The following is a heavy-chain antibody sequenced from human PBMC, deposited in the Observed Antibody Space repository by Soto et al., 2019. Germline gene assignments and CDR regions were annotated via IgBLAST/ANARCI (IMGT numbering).Heavy chain of an antibody. CDR1: GFTFSNYA. D-gene: IGHD2-15*01. CDR3: TTDPMRCSGVSCYGPFDH. V-gene: IGHV3-23*01. J-gene: IGHJ4*02. CDR2: IGHSGDDT. Sequence: GGSLRLSCAASGFTFSNYAMSWVRQAPGKGLEWVSAIGHSGDDTNYADSVKGRFIISRDDSKNTVFLQMSSLKTEDTAVYYCTTDPMRCSGVSCYGPFDHWGQGTLVTVSS.